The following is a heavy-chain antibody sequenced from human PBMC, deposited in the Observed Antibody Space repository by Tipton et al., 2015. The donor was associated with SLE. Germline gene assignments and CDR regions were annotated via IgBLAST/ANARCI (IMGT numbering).Heavy chain of an antibody. CDR1: GYSISSGYY. D-gene: IGHD6-13*01. J-gene: IGHJ5*02. CDR3: ARNENIAAAGTGWFDP. Sequence: TLSLTCAVSGYSISSGYYWGWIRQPPGKGLEWIGSIYHSGSTYYNPSLKSRVTISVDTSKNQFSLKLSSVTAADTAVYYCARNENIAAAGTGWFDPWGQGTLVTVSP. CDR2: IYHSGST. V-gene: IGHV4-38-2*01.